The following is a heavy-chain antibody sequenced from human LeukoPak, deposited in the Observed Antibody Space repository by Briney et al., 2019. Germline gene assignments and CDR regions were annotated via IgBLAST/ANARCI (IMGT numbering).Heavy chain of an antibody. CDR2: FDPEDGET. D-gene: IGHD6-6*01. Sequence: ASVKVSCKVSGYTLTELSMHWVRQAPGKGLEWMGGFDPEDGETIYAQKFQGRVTMTRDTSTNTVYMHLSSLRSEDTAIYYCAREGSRSSLGGYGYWGQGTLVTVSS. CDR1: GYTLTELS. CDR3: AREGSRSSLGGYGY. V-gene: IGHV1-24*01. J-gene: IGHJ4*02.